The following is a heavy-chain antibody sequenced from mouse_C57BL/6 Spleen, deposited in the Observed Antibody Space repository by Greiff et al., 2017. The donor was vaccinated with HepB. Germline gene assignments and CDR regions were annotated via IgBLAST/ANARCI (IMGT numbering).Heavy chain of an antibody. V-gene: IGHV1-82*01. J-gene: IGHJ2*01. CDR2: IYPGDGDT. CDR3: ARPYGSSSFDY. Sequence: QVQLQQSGPELVKPGASLKISCKASGYAFSSSWMNWVKQRPGKGLEWIGRIYPGDGDTNYNGKFKGKATLTADKSSSTAYMQLSSLTSEDSAVYFCARPYGSSSFDYWGQGTTLTVSS. CDR1: GYAFSSSW. D-gene: IGHD1-1*01.